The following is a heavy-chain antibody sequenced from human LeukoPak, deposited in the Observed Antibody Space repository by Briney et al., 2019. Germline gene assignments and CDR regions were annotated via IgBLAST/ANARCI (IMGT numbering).Heavy chain of an antibody. J-gene: IGHJ4*02. D-gene: IGHD1-26*01. CDR3: ARDRLKSGSYYFDY. Sequence: GGSLRLSCAASAFTFSDYSMNWVRQAPGKGLEWVSYISGRSSTIYYADSVKGRFTISRDNAKSLMYLQMNSLRAEDTAVYYCARDRLKSGSYYFDYWGQGTLVTVSS. CDR2: ISGRSSTI. CDR1: AFTFSDYS. V-gene: IGHV3-48*01.